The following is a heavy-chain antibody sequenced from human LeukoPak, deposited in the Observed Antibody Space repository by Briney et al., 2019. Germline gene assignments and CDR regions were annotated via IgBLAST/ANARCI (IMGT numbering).Heavy chain of an antibody. V-gene: IGHV3-30*19. D-gene: IGHD5-18*01. CDR2: IWYDGSNK. CDR3: ARDATRGYSYGFPFDY. Sequence: GGSLRLSCAASGFTFSSYGMHWVRQAPGKGLEWVAVIWYDGSNKYYADSVKGRFTISRDNSKNTLYLQMNSLRAEDTAVYYCARDATRGYSYGFPFDYWGQGTLVTVSS. J-gene: IGHJ4*02. CDR1: GFTFSSYG.